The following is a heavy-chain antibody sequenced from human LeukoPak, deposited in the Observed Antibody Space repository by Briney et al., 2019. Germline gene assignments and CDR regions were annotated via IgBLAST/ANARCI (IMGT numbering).Heavy chain of an antibody. V-gene: IGHV4-30-2*02. CDR3: ARLSSGYDSGVFDY. CDR1: GGSISSGGYS. CDR2: IYHSGST. J-gene: IGHJ4*02. Sequence: PSETLSLTCAVSGGSISSGGYSWSWIRQPPGKGLEWIGYIYHSGSTYYNPSLKSRVTISVDRSKNQFSLKLSSVTAADTAVYYCARLSSGYDSGVFDYWGQGTLVTVSS. D-gene: IGHD5-12*01.